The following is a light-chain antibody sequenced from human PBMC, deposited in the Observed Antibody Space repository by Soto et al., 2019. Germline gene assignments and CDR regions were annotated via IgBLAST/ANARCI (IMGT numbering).Light chain of an antibody. CDR2: TAS. CDR3: QQYRDSSRS. Sequence: DIPMTQSPSTLSASIGDRITISCRDSQNIDTWLAWYQERPGEAPKLLIYTASNLENGVPSRFSGSGSRTTFTLTISSLQPKDFAAYYCQQYRDSSRSFGPGT. CDR1: QNIDTW. J-gene: IGKJ3*01. V-gene: IGKV1-5*03.